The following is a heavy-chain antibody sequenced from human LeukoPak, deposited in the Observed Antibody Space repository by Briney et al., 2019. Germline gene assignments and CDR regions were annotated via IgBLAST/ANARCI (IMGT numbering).Heavy chain of an antibody. CDR3: AKDLQACSGGSCCRYYYGMDV. D-gene: IGHD2-15*01. V-gene: IGHV3-23*01. Sequence: GGSLRLSCAASGFTFSSYAMSWVRQAPGKGLEWVSAISGSGGSTYYADSVKGRFTISRDNSKNTLYLQMNSLRAEDTAVYYCAKDLQACSGGSCCRYYYGMDVWGQGTTVTVSS. CDR2: ISGSGGST. J-gene: IGHJ6*02. CDR1: GFTFSSYA.